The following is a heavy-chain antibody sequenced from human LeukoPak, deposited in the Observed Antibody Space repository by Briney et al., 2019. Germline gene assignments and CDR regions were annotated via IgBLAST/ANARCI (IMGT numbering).Heavy chain of an antibody. Sequence: ASVKVSCKASGHTFSNLAITWVRQAPGQGPEWMGWISAANGNTNYAQKFQGRVTITVDASTATAYMELRSLRSDDTAVYYCAQNLGPTWWDLVDYWGQGTLVTVSS. D-gene: IGHD1-26*01. CDR1: GHTFSNLA. CDR2: ISAANGNT. V-gene: IGHV1-18*01. J-gene: IGHJ4*02. CDR3: AQNLGPTWWDLVDY.